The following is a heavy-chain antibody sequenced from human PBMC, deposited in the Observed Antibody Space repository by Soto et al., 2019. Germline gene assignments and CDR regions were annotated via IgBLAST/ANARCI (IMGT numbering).Heavy chain of an antibody. CDR3: ASSDIVVVREYYYYGMDV. D-gene: IGHD2-2*01. CDR2: IYHSGST. J-gene: IGHJ6*02. Sequence: PSETLSLTCAVSGGSISSSNWWSWVRQPPGKGLEWIGEIYHSGSTNYNPSLKSRVTISVDKSKNQFSLKLSSVTAADTAVYYCASSDIVVVREYYYYGMDVWGQGTTVTVSS. CDR1: GGSISSSNW. V-gene: IGHV4-4*02.